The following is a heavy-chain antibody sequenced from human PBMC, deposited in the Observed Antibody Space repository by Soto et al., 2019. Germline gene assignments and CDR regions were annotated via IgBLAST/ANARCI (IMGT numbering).Heavy chain of an antibody. V-gene: IGHV5-51*01. CDR3: ARLGSRYYGSGSYPQYYFDY. CDR2: INPGDSDT. J-gene: IGHJ4*02. D-gene: IGHD3-10*01. CDR1: GYSFTSYG. Sequence: GESLKISCKGSGYSFTSYGIGWVRQMPGKGLEWMGVINPGDSDTSYSPSFQGQFTISADNSISTAYLQWSSLKASDTAMYYCARLGSRYYGSGSYPQYYFDYWGQGTLVTVSS.